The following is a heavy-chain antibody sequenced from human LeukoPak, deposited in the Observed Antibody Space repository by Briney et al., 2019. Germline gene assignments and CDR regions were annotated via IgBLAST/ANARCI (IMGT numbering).Heavy chain of an antibody. Sequence: ASVKVSCKASGYTFTSYGISWVRQAPGQGLEWMGWISAYNGNTNYAQKLQGRVTMTTDTSTSTAYMELRSLRSDDTAVYYCARDPFSYSSSWGAWYGMGVWGQGTTVTVSS. CDR2: ISAYNGNT. J-gene: IGHJ6*02. CDR1: GYTFTSYG. V-gene: IGHV1-18*01. CDR3: ARDPFSYSSSWGAWYGMGV. D-gene: IGHD6-13*01.